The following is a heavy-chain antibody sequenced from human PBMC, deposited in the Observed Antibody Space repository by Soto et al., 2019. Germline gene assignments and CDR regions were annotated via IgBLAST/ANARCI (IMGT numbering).Heavy chain of an antibody. J-gene: IGHJ4*02. CDR1: GYSFTSYW. CDR3: ARHRFPHSDSRGYLNQFDY. D-gene: IGHD3-22*01. CDR2: IDPSDSYA. Sequence: EVQLVQSGAEVKKPGESLRVSCKGSGYSFTSYWITWVRQMPGKGLEWMGRIDPSDSYANYSPSFQGHVTFSADKSISTAYLQWSSLKASDTATYYCARHRFPHSDSRGYLNQFDYWGQGTLVTVSS. V-gene: IGHV5-10-1*03.